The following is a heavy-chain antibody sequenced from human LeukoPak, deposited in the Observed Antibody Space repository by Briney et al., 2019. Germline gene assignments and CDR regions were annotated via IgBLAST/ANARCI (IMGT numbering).Heavy chain of an antibody. CDR2: ISYDGSNK. Sequence: GRSLRLSCAASGVTFSSYGMHWVRQAPGKGLEWVAVISYDGSNKYYADSVKGRFTISRDNSKNTLYLQMNSLRAEDTAVYYCARDAPDSSGWYGYWGQGTLVTVSS. J-gene: IGHJ4*02. D-gene: IGHD6-19*01. CDR1: GVTFSSYG. CDR3: ARDAPDSSGWYGY. V-gene: IGHV3-30*03.